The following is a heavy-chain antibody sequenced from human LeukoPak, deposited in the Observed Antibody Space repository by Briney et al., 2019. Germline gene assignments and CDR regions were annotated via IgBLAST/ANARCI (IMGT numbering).Heavy chain of an antibody. Sequence: SETLSLTCAVSGGSINSYYWTWIRQPPAKGLEWIGYVHYSGNTNYNPSLKSRVTISVDMSKNQFSLKLSSVTAADTAVYYCARLKLGSAYSYTDDYWGQGTLVTASS. J-gene: IGHJ4*02. CDR3: ARLKLGSAYSYTDDY. CDR2: VHYSGNT. CDR1: GGSINSYY. V-gene: IGHV4-59*08. D-gene: IGHD3-22*01.